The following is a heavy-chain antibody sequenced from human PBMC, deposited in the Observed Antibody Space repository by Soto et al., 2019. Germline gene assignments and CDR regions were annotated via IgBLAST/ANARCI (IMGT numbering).Heavy chain of an antibody. CDR1: GFTFDSPYSHA. CDR2: TCSNGANT. D-gene: IGHD2-8*01. J-gene: IGHJ4*03. CDR3: VSWVSAHGDY. V-gene: IGHV3-23*01. Sequence: GGSLRLSCAASGFTFDSPYSHAMSWVRQSPGKRPEWVSTTCSNGANTHYAETVQGRFTISKDAYRNTVHLHMNSLTADATATYSRVSWVSAHGDYWGHGTQGTVSS.